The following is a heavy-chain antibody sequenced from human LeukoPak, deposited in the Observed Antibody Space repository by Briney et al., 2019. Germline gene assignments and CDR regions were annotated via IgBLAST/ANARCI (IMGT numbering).Heavy chain of an antibody. D-gene: IGHD5-24*01. V-gene: IGHV3-66*01. CDR1: GFTFSDYY. CDR3: ASSRSGWLQYNY. CDR2: IYSGGST. Sequence: GGSLRLSCAASGFTFSDYYMSWVRQAPGKGLEWVSVIYSGGSTYYADSVKGRFNIPRDNSKNTLYLQMNSLRAEDTAVYYCASSRSGWLQYNYWGQGTLVTVSS. J-gene: IGHJ4*02.